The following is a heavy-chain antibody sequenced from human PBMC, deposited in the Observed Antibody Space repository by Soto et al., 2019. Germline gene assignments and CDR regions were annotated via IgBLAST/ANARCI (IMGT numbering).Heavy chain of an antibody. CDR2: IYWNDEK. J-gene: IGHJ5*02. CDR1: GISLGTSGVG. V-gene: IGHV2-5*01. D-gene: IGHD2-21*02. Sequence: QITLKESGPTLVKPTQTLTLTCNISGISLGTSGVGVGWIRQPPGKALEWLALIYWNDEKRYSPSLRSRLTITKDSSKNQVVLTMTDMDPVDTATYFCAHRPTPLTDGGGWFDPWGQGTLVTVSS. CDR3: AHRPTPLTDGGGWFDP.